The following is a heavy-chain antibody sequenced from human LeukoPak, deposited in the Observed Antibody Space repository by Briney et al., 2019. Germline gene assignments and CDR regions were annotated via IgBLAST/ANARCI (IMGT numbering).Heavy chain of an antibody. D-gene: IGHD4-17*01. CDR1: GFTFSSYA. V-gene: IGHV3-23*01. Sequence: GGSLRLSCAASGFTFSSYAMSWVRQAPGKGLEWVSAISGSGGSTYYADSVKGRFTISRDNSKNTLYLQMNSLRAEDTAVYYCANLDYGDFDAFDIWGQGAMVTVSS. CDR2: ISGSGGST. CDR3: ANLDYGDFDAFDI. J-gene: IGHJ3*02.